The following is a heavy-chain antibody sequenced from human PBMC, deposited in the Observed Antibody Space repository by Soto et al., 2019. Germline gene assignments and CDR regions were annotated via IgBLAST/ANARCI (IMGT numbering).Heavy chain of an antibody. J-gene: IGHJ6*02. CDR3: ARSIRGPRRFNGMDV. V-gene: IGHV2-70*13. CDR1: GFSLTSPGMC. D-gene: IGHD1-20*01. CDR2: IERDDDDK. Sequence: SGPTLVNPTETLTLTCTFSGFSLTSPGMCVSWIRQSPGKALEWLALIERDDDDKYYSTSLKTRLTISKDTRKNQVVRTMANMEPADTATYYCARSIRGPRRFNGMDVWGQGT.